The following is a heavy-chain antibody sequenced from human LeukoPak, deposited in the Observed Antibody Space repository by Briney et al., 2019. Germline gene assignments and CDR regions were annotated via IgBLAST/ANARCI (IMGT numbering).Heavy chain of an antibody. CDR1: GLTPRSLW. D-gene: IGHD2-15*01. CDR2: IKKDGSEK. V-gene: IGHV3-7*01. Sequence: GGSLSLFCVPSGLTPRSLWMRWVRPPPGKGREWLGNIKKDGSEKESLDSVKGRFSMFRDNAKISVFLQMNRLRAEETAVYYCARDGQLLRALDYCGQGALLTVSS. CDR3: ARDGQLLRALDY. J-gene: IGHJ4*02.